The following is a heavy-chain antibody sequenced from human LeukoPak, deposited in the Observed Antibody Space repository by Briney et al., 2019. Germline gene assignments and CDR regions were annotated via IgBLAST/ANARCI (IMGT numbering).Heavy chain of an antibody. CDR2: IYYSGST. J-gene: IGHJ4*02. CDR3: ARDLSRVMSDY. D-gene: IGHD3-16*01. V-gene: IGHV4-39*07. Sequence: SETLFLTCTVSGGSISSSSYYWGWIRQPPGKGLEWIGSIYYSGSTYYNPSLKSRVTISVDTSKNQFSLKLSSVTAADTAVYYCARDLSRVMSDYWGQGTLVTVSS. CDR1: GGSISSSSYY.